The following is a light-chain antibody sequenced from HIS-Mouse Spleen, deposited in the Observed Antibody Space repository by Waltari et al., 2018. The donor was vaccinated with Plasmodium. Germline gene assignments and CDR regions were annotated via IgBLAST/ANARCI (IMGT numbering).Light chain of an antibody. CDR3: QQYNNWSFT. J-gene: IGKJ3*01. Sequence: EIVMTQSPATLSVSPGERATLSCRAIQSFSSNLAWYQHKPGQAPRLLIYGASTRATGIPARFSGSGSWTEFTLTISSLQSEDFAVYYCQQYNNWSFTFGPGTKVDSK. V-gene: IGKV3-15*01. CDR1: QSFSSN. CDR2: GAS.